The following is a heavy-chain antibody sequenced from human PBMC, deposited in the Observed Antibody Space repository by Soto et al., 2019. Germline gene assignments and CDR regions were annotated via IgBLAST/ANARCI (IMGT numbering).Heavy chain of an antibody. CDR1: GDTFSSYA. CDR2: IIPTFGST. J-gene: IGHJ6*02. D-gene: IGHD3-10*02. CDR3: ARDPLSSFAMEV. V-gene: IGHV1-69*13. Sequence: SVKVSCKASGDTFSSYAISWVRQAPGKGLEWMGEIIPTFGSTNYAQKFQGRLTISADDSTSTAYMELSILVSEDTAVYYCARDPLSSFAMEVGGQGTTVNVSS.